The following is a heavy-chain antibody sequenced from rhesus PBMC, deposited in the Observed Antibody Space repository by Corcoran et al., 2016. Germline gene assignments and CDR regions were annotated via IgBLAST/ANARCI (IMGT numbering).Heavy chain of an antibody. CDR3: AKAGTYYYGLDS. D-gene: IGHD3-3*01. J-gene: IGHJ6*01. CDR2: ITSGGST. CDR1: GFTFSCYA. Sequence: EVQLVESGGGWAKPGGALRLSCAASGFTFSCYAIHWVRQAPGKGLEWVSAITSGGSTYYADSVKGRFTISRDNSKNTLSLQMNSLRAEDTAVYYCAKAGTYYYGLDSWGQGVVVTVSS. V-gene: IGHV3-103*01.